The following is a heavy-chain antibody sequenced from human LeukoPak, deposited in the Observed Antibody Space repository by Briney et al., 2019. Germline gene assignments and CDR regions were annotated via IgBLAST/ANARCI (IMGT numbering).Heavy chain of an antibody. CDR2: IIPIFGTA. J-gene: IGHJ5*02. CDR1: GYTFTSYY. Sequence: SVNVSCKASGYTFTSYYMHWVRQAPGQGLEWMGGIIPIFGTANYAQKFQGRVTITADESTSTAYMELSSLRSEDTAVYYCARATMVRGFDPWGQGTLVTVSS. CDR3: ARATMVRGFDP. V-gene: IGHV1-69*13. D-gene: IGHD3-10*01.